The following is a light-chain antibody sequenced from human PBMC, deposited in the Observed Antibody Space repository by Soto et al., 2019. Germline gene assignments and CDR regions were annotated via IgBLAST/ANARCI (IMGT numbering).Light chain of an antibody. V-gene: IGLV1-44*01. CDR2: SNY. CDR1: SSNIESNT. J-gene: IGLJ1*01. CDR3: AAWDDILKGYV. Sequence: VLTQPPSASGTPGQRVTISCSGSSSNIESNTVTWYQQLPGTAPKLVIYSNYDRPSGVPDRFSGSTSGTSASLVIRGLQSEDEADYYCAAWDDILKGYVFGGGTKVTVL.